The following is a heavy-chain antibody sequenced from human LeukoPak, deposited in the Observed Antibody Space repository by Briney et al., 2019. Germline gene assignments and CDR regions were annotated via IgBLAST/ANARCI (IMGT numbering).Heavy chain of an antibody. CDR3: ARADVVITMIVVVPDY. J-gene: IGHJ4*02. CDR2: INPNSGGT. D-gene: IGHD3-22*01. CDR1: GYTFTCYY. V-gene: IGHV1-2*02. Sequence: ASVQVSCKASGYTFTCYYMHWVRRAPGQGVEWMGWINPNSGGTNYAQKFQGRVTMTRDTSISTAYMELSRLRSDDTAVYYCARADVVITMIVVVPDYWGQGTLVTVSS.